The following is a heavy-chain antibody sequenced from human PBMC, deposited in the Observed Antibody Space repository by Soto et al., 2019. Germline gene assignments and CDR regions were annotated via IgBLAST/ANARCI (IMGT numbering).Heavy chain of an antibody. CDR3: AELAAAGNFYY. D-gene: IGHD6-13*01. J-gene: IGHJ4*02. V-gene: IGHV1-24*01. Sequence: ASVKVSCKVSGYTLTELSMHWVRQAPGKGLEWMGGINAYNGKTIYAQKLQGRVTMTTDTSTGTAYMELRSLRSDDTAVYYCAELAAAGNFYYWGQGTLVTVSS. CDR1: GYTLTELS. CDR2: INAYNGKT.